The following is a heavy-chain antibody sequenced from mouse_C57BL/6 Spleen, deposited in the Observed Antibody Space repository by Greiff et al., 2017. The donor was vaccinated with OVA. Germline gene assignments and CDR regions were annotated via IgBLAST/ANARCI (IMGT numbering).Heavy chain of an antibody. J-gene: IGHJ2*01. CDR2: IYPGSGST. D-gene: IGHD1-1*01. Sequence: QVQLQQPGAELVKLGASVKMSCKASGYTFTSYWITWVKQRPGQGLEWIGDIYPGSGSTNYNEKFKSKATLTVDTSSSTAYMQLSSLTSEDSAVYYCARRGYYYGSSSDYWGQGTTLTVSS. V-gene: IGHV1-55*01. CDR3: ARRGYYYGSSSDY. CDR1: GYTFTSYW.